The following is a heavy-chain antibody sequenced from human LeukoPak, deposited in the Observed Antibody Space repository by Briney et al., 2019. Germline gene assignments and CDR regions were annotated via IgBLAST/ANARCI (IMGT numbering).Heavy chain of an antibody. CDR2: INPSGGST. D-gene: IGHD3-10*01. CDR1: GYTFTSYY. CDR3: ARTGLGEHYYYYMDV. V-gene: IGHV1-46*01. J-gene: IGHJ6*03. Sequence: GASVKVSCKASGYTFTSYYMHWVRQAPGQGLEWMGIINPSGGSTSYAQKFQGRLTITADESTTTAYMELSSLRSDDTAVYYCARTGLGEHYYYYMDVWGKGTTVTISS.